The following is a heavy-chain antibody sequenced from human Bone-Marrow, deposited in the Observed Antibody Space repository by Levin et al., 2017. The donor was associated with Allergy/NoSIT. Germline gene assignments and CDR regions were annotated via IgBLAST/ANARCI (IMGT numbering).Heavy chain of an antibody. V-gene: IGHV5-51*01. CDR3: ARKVSYCSGGTCFHYYYMDV. Sequence: KVSCKGSGYRFTDYWIGWVRQMPGRGLEWMGIIYPGDSDTKYSPSFQGQVTMSADKSINTAYLQWNSLKASDSATYYCARKVSYCSGGTCFHYYYMDVWGKGTTVTVSS. J-gene: IGHJ6*03. CDR1: GYRFTDYW. D-gene: IGHD2-15*01. CDR2: IYPGDSDT.